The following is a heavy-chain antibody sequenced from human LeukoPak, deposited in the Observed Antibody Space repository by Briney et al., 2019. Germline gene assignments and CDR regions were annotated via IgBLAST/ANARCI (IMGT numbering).Heavy chain of an antibody. J-gene: IGHJ4*01. V-gene: IGHV3-74*01. CDR3: TRELPREVTLDY. CDR1: GFTFIAYG. CDR2: INPDGTST. D-gene: IGHD2-21*02. Sequence: GGSLRLSCAASGFTFIAYGMQWVRQAPGKGLVWVSRINPDGTSTSYADSVKGRFTVSRDNAKNTLYLQVNSLRAEDTAVYFCTRELPREVTLDYWGRGTLVTVSS.